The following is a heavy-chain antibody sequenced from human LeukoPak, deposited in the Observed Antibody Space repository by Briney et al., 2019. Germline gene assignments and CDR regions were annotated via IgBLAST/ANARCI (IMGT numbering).Heavy chain of an antibody. V-gene: IGHV1-46*01. CDR1: GYTFTSYY. D-gene: IGHD6-13*01. Sequence: ASVKVSCKASGYTFTSYYMHWVRQAPGQGLEWMGIINPSGGSTSYAQKFQGRVTMTRDMSTSTVYMELSSLRSEDTAVYYCARGYSNVLGDYYYMDVWGKGTTVTVSS. CDR3: ARGYSNVLGDYYYMDV. J-gene: IGHJ6*03. CDR2: INPSGGST.